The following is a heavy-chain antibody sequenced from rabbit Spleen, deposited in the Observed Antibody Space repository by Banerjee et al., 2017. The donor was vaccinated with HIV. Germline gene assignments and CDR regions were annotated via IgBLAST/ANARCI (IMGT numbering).Heavy chain of an antibody. CDR1: GLDFSSSYW. CDR3: ARDLPDIIGWNFGF. D-gene: IGHD1-1*01. J-gene: IGHJ3*01. V-gene: IGHV1S45*01. CDR2: INTITGKT. Sequence: QEQLVESGGDLVKPGASLTLTCKASGLDFSSSYWICWVRQAPGKGLEWIGCINTITGKTVYATWAKGRFTISRASSTTVFLQMTSLTAADTATYFCARDLPDIIGWNFGFWGPGTLVTVS.